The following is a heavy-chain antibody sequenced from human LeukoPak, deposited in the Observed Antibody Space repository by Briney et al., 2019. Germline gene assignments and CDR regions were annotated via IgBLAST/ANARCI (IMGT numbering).Heavy chain of an antibody. CDR3: ARDRDCSSTSCYGDYYYYGMDV. CDR1: GFTSSSYG. V-gene: IGHV3-33*08. J-gene: IGHJ6*02. CDR2: IWYDGSNK. D-gene: IGHD2-2*01. Sequence: GTSLRLSCAASGFTSSSYGMHWVRQAPGKGLEWVAGIWYDGSNKYYADSVKGRFTISRDNSKNTLYLQMNSLRAEDTAVYYCARDRDCSSTSCYGDYYYYGMDVWGQGTTVTVSS.